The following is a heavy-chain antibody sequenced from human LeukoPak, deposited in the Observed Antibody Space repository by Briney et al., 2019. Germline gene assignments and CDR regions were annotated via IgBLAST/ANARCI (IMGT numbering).Heavy chain of an antibody. Sequence: SETLSLTCTDSGVSISSYYWSWLRQPPGKGLEWIGYIYYSGSTNYNPSLKSRVTISVDTSKNQFSLKLSSVTAADTAVYYCARAYYSSSYDYWYFDLWGRGTLVTVSS. CDR1: GVSISSYY. V-gene: IGHV4-59*01. CDR2: IYYSGST. D-gene: IGHD6-13*01. CDR3: ARAYYSSSYDYWYFDL. J-gene: IGHJ2*01.